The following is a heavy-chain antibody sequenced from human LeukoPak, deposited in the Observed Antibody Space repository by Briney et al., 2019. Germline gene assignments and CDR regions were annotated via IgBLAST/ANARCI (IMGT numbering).Heavy chain of an antibody. CDR3: AKRRVLPSTRGTRSYYFDY. D-gene: IGHD4/OR15-4a*01. V-gene: IGHV3-23*01. J-gene: IGHJ4*02. CDR2: ISGSGGST. CDR1: GFTFSSYA. Sequence: PGGSLRLSCAASGFTFSSYAMSWVRQAPGKGLEWVSAISGSGGSTYYADSVKGRFTISRDNSKNTLYLQMNSLRAEDTAIYYCAKRRVLPSTRGTRSYYFDYWGQGTLVTVSS.